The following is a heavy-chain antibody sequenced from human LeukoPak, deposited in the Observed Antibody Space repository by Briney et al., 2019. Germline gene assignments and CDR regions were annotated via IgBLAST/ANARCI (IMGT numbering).Heavy chain of an antibody. CDR1: GFTFSSYS. CDR2: ISSSSSTI. D-gene: IGHD4-11*01. Sequence: GGSLRLSCAASGFTFSSYSMNWVRQAPGKGLEWVSYISSSSSTIYYADSVKGRFTISRDNAKNSLYLQMNSLRAEDTAVYYCARDGPTEDYWGQGTLVTVSS. V-gene: IGHV3-48*01. CDR3: ARDGPTEDY. J-gene: IGHJ4*02.